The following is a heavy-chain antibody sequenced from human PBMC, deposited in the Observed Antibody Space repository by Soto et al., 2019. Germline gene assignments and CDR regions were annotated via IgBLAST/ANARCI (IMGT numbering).Heavy chain of an antibody. D-gene: IGHD3-22*01. V-gene: IGHV1-69*12. Sequence: QVQLVQSGAEVKKPGSSVKVSCKASGGTFSSYAISWVRQAPGQGLEWMGGIIPIFGTANYAQKFQGRVTITADESTSTAYMELSSLRSEDTAVYYCARDADDSSGYEPNFDYWGQGTLVTVSS. J-gene: IGHJ4*02. CDR1: GGTFSSYA. CDR3: ARDADDSSGYEPNFDY. CDR2: IIPIFGTA.